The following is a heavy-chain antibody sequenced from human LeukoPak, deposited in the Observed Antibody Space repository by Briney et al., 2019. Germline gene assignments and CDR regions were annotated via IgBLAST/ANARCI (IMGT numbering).Heavy chain of an antibody. J-gene: IGHJ4*02. CDR1: GGSITSYY. CDR3: ARFGSYSLDS. Sequence: SETLSLTCTVSGGSITSYYWSWIRQPPGKGLELIGYIYYSGTTNYNPSFKSRITISVDTSRNQFSLTLSSVTAADTAVYYCARFGSYSLDSWGQGSLVTVSS. CDR2: IYYSGTT. V-gene: IGHV4-59*01. D-gene: IGHD2-21*01.